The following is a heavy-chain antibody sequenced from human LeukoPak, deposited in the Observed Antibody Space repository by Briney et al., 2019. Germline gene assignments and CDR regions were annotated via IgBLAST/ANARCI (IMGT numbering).Heavy chain of an antibody. CDR2: IIPIFGTA. CDR1: GGTFSSYA. J-gene: IGHJ5*02. Sequence: SSVKVSCKASGGTFSSYAISWVRQAPGQGLEWMGGIIPIFGTANYAQKFQGRVTITTDESTSTAYMELSSLRSEDTAVYYCARDRLGYCSSTSCHPQFDPWGQGTLVTVSS. CDR3: ARDRLGYCSSTSCHPQFDP. D-gene: IGHD2-2*01. V-gene: IGHV1-69*05.